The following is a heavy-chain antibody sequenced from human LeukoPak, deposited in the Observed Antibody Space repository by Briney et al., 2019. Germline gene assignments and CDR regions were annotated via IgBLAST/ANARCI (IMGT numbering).Heavy chain of an antibody. D-gene: IGHD4-17*01. Sequence: GGSLRLSCKASGFTLSNYSMNWVRQAPGKGLEWVGFISSSSSYIIYADSLKGRFTISRDNAKNSRYLQMNSLRADDTAVYYCARDLAYGDDGLWGQGTLVTVSS. CDR3: ARDLAYGDDGL. V-gene: IGHV3-21*01. CDR2: ISSSSSYI. CDR1: GFTLSNYS. J-gene: IGHJ4*02.